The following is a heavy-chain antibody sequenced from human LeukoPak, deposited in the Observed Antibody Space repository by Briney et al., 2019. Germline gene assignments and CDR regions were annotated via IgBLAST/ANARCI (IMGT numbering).Heavy chain of an antibody. CDR3: AREKIAAARKGPDVFDI. J-gene: IGHJ3*02. CDR2: ISYDGSNK. CDR1: GFTFSSYA. D-gene: IGHD6-13*01. Sequence: GGSLRLSCAASGFTFSSYAMHWVRQAPGKGLEWVAVISYDGSNKYYADSVKGRFTISRDNSKNTLYLQMNSLRAEDTAVYYCAREKIAAARKGPDVFDIWGQGTMVTVSS. V-gene: IGHV3-30-3*01.